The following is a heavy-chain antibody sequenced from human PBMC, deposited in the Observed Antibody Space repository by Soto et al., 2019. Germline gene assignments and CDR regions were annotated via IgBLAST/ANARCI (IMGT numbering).Heavy chain of an antibody. CDR1: GYTFTSYA. V-gene: IGHV1-3*01. D-gene: IGHD1-26*01. Sequence: ASVKVSCKASGYTFTSYAMHWVRQAPGQRLEWTGWINAGNGNTKYSQKFQGRVTITRDTSASTAYMELSSLRSEDTAVYYCARAPIVGAIYALDHWGQGTLVTVSS. CDR2: INAGNGNT. J-gene: IGHJ4*02. CDR3: ARAPIVGAIYALDH.